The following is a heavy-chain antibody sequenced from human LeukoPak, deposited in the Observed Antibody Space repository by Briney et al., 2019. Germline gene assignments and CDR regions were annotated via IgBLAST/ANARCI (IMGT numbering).Heavy chain of an antibody. CDR1: GFTFSSSW. D-gene: IGHD1-26*01. CDR3: ARAGEGLLAYSFDI. Sequence: GGSLRLSCVASGFTFSSSWMHWVRQGPGKGLVWVSRINSDGSETRHADSVKGRFTIFRDNAKNTLYLQMNSLRAEDTAVYYCARAGEGLLAYSFDIWGQGTMVTVSS. J-gene: IGHJ3*02. CDR2: INSDGSET. V-gene: IGHV3-74*01.